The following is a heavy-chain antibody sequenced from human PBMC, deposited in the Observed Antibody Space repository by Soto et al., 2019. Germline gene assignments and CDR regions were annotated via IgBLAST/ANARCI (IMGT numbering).Heavy chain of an antibody. CDR2: ISYDGSNK. Sequence: GGSLRLSCAASGFTFSSYAMHWVRQSPGKGLEWVAVISYDGSNKYYADSVSGRFTISRDNSKNTLYLQMNSLRAEDTAVYNCAREGVTYYYDSSGYYLHWGQGTLVTVSS. J-gene: IGHJ4*02. CDR3: AREGVTYYYDSSGYYLH. CDR1: GFTFSSYA. D-gene: IGHD3-22*01. V-gene: IGHV3-30-3*01.